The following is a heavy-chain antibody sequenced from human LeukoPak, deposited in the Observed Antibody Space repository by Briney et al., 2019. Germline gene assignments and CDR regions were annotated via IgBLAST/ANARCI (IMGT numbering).Heavy chain of an antibody. J-gene: IGHJ3*02. Sequence: GGSLRLSCAASGFTFSDYYMNWIRQAPGKGLEWVSYISSSGSTIYYADSVKGRFTISRDNSKNTLYLQMNSLRAEDTAVYYCATLRGYSYGMEDGAFDIWGQGTMVTVSS. CDR1: GFTFSDYY. V-gene: IGHV3-11*04. CDR3: ATLRGYSYGMEDGAFDI. CDR2: ISSSGSTI. D-gene: IGHD5-18*01.